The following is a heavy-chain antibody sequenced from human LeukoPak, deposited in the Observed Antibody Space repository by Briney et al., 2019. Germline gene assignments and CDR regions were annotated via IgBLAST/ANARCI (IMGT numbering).Heavy chain of an antibody. CDR2: IKQDASEE. Sequence: PGGSLRLSCAASGFTFSSYWMSWVRQAPGKGLKWVAGIKQDASEEYYVDSVKGRFTISRDNAKNSLYLQMNSLRAGDTAVYYCARYDNGGYWGQGTLVTVSS. D-gene: IGHD1-1*01. V-gene: IGHV3-7*01. CDR1: GFTFSSYW. J-gene: IGHJ4*01. CDR3: ARYDNGGY.